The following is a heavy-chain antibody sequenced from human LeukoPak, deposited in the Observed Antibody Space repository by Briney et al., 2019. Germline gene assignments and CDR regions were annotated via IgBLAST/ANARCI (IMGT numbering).Heavy chain of an antibody. CDR3: ARELGGNAYSSRLRPPDYYYGMDV. CDR2: INHGGST. V-gene: IGHV4-34*01. D-gene: IGHD6-13*01. J-gene: IGHJ6*02. CDR1: GGSFSGYY. Sequence: SETLSLTCAVYGGSFSGYYWSWLRQPPGKGLEWIGEINHGGSTNYNPSLKSRVTISVDTSKNQFSLKVSSVTAADTAVYYCARELGGNAYSSRLRPPDYYYGMDVWGQGTTVTVSS.